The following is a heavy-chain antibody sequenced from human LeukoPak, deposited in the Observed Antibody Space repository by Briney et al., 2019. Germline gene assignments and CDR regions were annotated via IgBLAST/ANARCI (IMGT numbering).Heavy chain of an antibody. CDR1: GGSISSSSYY. V-gene: IGHV4-39*01. J-gene: IGHJ4*02. Sequence: LETLSLTCTVSGGSISSSSYYWGWIRQPPGKGLEWIGSIYYSGSTYYNPSLKSRVTISVDTSKNQFSLKLSSVTAADTAVYYCARLGGIDSSDDYWGQGTLVTVSS. CDR2: IYYSGST. D-gene: IGHD6-19*01. CDR3: ARLGGIDSSDDY.